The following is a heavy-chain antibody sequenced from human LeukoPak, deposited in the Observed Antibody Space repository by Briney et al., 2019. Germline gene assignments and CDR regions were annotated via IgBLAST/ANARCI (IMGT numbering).Heavy chain of an antibody. V-gene: IGHV3-23*01. CDR1: GLTFSSYA. D-gene: IGHD6-19*01. J-gene: IGHJ4*02. Sequence: AGSLRLSCAVSGLTFSSYAMIWVRQAPGEGLEWVSAISGSGGSTYYADSVKGRFTISRDNSKNTLYMQMNSLRAEDTAIYYCAKADSSGWLTVFDYWGQGTLVTVSS. CDR3: AKADSSGWLTVFDY. CDR2: ISGSGGST.